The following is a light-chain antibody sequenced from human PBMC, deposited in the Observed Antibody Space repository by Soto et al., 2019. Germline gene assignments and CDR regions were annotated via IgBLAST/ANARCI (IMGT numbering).Light chain of an antibody. J-gene: IGKJ1*01. CDR2: SVS. V-gene: IGKV3-20*01. Sequence: VLTQSPDTLSLSPGDRATLSCRANQRASRQYLSWYKQRPGQPPRLLIYSVSMRADGVPDRFSGSGSGSEFTLTINSLEPEDFAVYYCQDFDSPQWTFGQGTKIE. CDR3: QDFDSPQWT. CDR1: QRASRQY.